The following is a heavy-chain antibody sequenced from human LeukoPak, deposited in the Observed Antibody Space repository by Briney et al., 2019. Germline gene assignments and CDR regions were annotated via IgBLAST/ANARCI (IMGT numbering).Heavy chain of an antibody. V-gene: IGHV1-18*01. J-gene: IGHJ6*03. CDR2: ISAYNGNT. CDR1: GYTFTSYG. D-gene: IGHD6-6*01. CDR3: ARDLVTARPPYYYYYYMDV. Sequence: ASVKVSCKASGYTFTSYGISWVRQAPGQGLEWMGWISAYNGNTNYAQKLQGRVTMTTDTSTSTAYMELRSLRSDDTAVYYCARDLVTARPPYYYYYYMDVWGKGTTVTVTS.